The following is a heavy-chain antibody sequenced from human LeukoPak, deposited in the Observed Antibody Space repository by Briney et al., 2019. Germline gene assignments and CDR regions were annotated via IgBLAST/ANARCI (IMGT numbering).Heavy chain of an antibody. V-gene: IGHV4-59*08. Sequence: SETLSLTRSVSVGSISSLYWSCIPHPPPKGLESMVYIYSAGSTSYNPSLKSRVTMFVDMSKNQFSLSLSSVTAADTAVYYCARHRAYSSSSPFDYWGQGTLVTVSS. CDR3: ARHRAYSSSSPFDY. CDR1: VGSISSLY. CDR2: IYSAGST. D-gene: IGHD6-6*01. J-gene: IGHJ4*02.